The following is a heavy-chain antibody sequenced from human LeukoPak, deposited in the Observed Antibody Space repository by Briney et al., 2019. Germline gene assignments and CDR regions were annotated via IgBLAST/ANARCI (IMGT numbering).Heavy chain of an antibody. Sequence: SETLFLTCTVSGGSIYNYYWTWVRQPPAKGLEWLAYINHSGRTNYNPSFKSRLTISVDPSKNEFSLNLNSVTAADTAVYYCARDRVHDSDYWGQGILVIVSS. V-gene: IGHV4-59*12. D-gene: IGHD2-21*02. CDR1: GGSIYNYY. CDR2: INHSGRT. CDR3: ARDRVHDSDY. J-gene: IGHJ4*02.